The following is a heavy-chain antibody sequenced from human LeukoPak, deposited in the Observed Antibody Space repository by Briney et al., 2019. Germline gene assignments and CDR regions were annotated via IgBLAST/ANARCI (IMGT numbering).Heavy chain of an antibody. J-gene: IGHJ3*02. V-gene: IGHV3-74*01. CDR1: GFTFSSYW. Sequence: PGGSPRLSCAASGFTFSSYWMHWVRQAPGKGLVWVSRINSDGSSTSYADSVKGRFTISRDNAKNTLYLQMNSLRAEDTAVYYCARQAFNDYGDYGAFDIWGQGTMVTVSS. CDR3: ARQAFNDYGDYGAFDI. CDR2: INSDGSST. D-gene: IGHD4-17*01.